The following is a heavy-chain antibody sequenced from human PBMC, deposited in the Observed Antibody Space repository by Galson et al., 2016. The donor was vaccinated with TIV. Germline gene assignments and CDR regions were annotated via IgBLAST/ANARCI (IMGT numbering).Heavy chain of an antibody. D-gene: IGHD3-16*02. J-gene: IGHJ3*01. V-gene: IGHV3-21*01. CDR2: IGTYSSYI. CDR1: GFTFTSHS. Sequence: SLRLSCAASGFTFTSHSMNWVRQAPGKGLEWVSSIGTYSSYIYYADSVKGRFTISRDNAKNSLYLQMNSLRAEDTAVYYCARDDGYGGSYPDAFDLWGQGTMVTVSS. CDR3: ARDDGYGGSYPDAFDL.